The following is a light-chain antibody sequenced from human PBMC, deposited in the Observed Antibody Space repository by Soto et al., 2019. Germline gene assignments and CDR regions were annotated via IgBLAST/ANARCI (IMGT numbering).Light chain of an antibody. J-gene: IGLJ1*01. V-gene: IGLV2-23*01. CDR3: CSYAGSSPYV. CDR1: SSDVGRYNL. CDR2: EGS. Sequence: QSALTQPASVSGSPGQSITISCTGTSSDVGRYNLVSWYQQHPGKAPKLMIYEGSKRPSGVSNRFSGSKSGNTAPLTISGLQAEDEADYYCCSYAGSSPYVFGTGTKLTVL.